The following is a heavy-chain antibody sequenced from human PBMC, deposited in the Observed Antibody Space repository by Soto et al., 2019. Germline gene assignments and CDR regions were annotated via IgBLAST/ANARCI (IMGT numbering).Heavy chain of an antibody. CDR1: GGSISSGGYY. CDR2: IYYSGST. J-gene: IGHJ5*02. D-gene: IGHD3-22*01. CDR3: ARYGLDKTYYYDSSGHNWFDP. Sequence: SETLSLTCTVSGGSISSGGYYWSWIRQHPGKGLEWIGYIYYSGSTYYNPSLKSRVTISVDTSKNQFSLKLSSVTAADTAVYYCARYGLDKTYYYDSSGHNWFDPWGQGTLVTVSS. V-gene: IGHV4-31*03.